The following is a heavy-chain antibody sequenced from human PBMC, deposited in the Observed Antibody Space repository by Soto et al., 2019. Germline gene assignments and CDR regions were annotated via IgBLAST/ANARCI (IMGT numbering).Heavy chain of an antibody. D-gene: IGHD3-10*01. Sequence: QVQLVQSGDEVRQPGASVKVSCKASGYSFTTYGMSWVRQAPGQGLEYMGWINGYGHGAKYVQRFQGRFSMTTDTSTNTVYMDLRSLTSDDTAVYYCVRDLNGDFYYWGQGTVVIVSP. CDR3: VRDLNGDFYY. V-gene: IGHV1-18*01. CDR2: INGYGHGA. J-gene: IGHJ4*02. CDR1: GYSFTTYG.